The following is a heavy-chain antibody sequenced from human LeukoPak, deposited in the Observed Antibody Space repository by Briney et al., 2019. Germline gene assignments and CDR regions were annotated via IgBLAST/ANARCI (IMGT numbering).Heavy chain of an antibody. CDR1: GGTFSSYA. V-gene: IGHV1-18*01. J-gene: IGHJ6*02. CDR2: ISGYNGNT. Sequence: ASVKVSCKASGGTFSSYAISWVRQAPGQGLEWMGWISGYNGNTKNAQKLQGRVTMTTDTSTSTAYMELRNLRSEDTAVYYCARGIELYYYYYGMDVWGQGTTVTVSS. D-gene: IGHD1-26*01. CDR3: ARGIELYYYYYGMDV.